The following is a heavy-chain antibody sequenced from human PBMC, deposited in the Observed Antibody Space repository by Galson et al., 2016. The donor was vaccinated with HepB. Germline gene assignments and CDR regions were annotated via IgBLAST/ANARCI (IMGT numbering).Heavy chain of an antibody. CDR3: AREIPRKQLWLRFGYFDS. CDR1: GYTFTSSD. J-gene: IGHJ4*02. CDR2: MNPKSGNT. Sequence: SVKVSCKASGYTFTSSDINWVRQATGQGLEWMGWMNPKSGNTGYAQKFQGRVTMTRDTSISTAYMELSSLRSEDTDVYYCAREIPRKQLWLRFGYFDSWGQGTLVTVSS. D-gene: IGHD5-18*01. V-gene: IGHV1-8*01.